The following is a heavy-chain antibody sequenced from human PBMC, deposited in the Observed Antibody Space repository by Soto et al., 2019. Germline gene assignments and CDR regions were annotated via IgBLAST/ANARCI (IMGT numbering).Heavy chain of an antibody. CDR3: ARDDVDYDYVCGSYPRYSFDY. V-gene: IGHV3-74*01. Sequence: GGSLRLSCAASGFTFNSYWMHWVRQAPGKGLVWVSRINSDGSSTSYADSVKSRFTISRDNAKNTLYLQMNSLRAEDTAVYYCARDDVDYDYVCGSYPRYSFDYWGQGTLVTVSS. CDR2: INSDGSST. D-gene: IGHD3-16*02. J-gene: IGHJ4*02. CDR1: GFTFNSYW.